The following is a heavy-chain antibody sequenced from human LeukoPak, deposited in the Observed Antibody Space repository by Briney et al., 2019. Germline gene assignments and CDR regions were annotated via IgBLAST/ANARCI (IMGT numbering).Heavy chain of an antibody. V-gene: IGHV3-23*01. Sequence: GGSLRLSCAASGFTFSSSAMSWVRLAPGKGLEWVSAISGSGGSTYYADSVKGRFTISRDNSKNTLYLQMNSLRAEDTAVYYCAKDPTLFDDYAKTMGYWGQGTLVTVSS. CDR1: GFTFSSSA. CDR3: AKDPTLFDDYAKTMGY. CDR2: ISGSGGST. J-gene: IGHJ4*02. D-gene: IGHD4-17*01.